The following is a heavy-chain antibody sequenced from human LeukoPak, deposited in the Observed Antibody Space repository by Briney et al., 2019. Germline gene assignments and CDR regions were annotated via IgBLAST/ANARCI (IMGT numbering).Heavy chain of an antibody. J-gene: IGHJ4*02. D-gene: IGHD3-10*01. Sequence: PGGSLRLSCAASGFTFSHYFMHWVRQAPGKGLEWVSAISGSGGSTYYADSVKGRFTISRDNSKNTLYLQMNSLRAEGTAVYYCIWFGELFWGQGTLVTVSS. CDR1: GFTFSHYF. V-gene: IGHV3-23*01. CDR2: ISGSGGST. CDR3: IWFGELF.